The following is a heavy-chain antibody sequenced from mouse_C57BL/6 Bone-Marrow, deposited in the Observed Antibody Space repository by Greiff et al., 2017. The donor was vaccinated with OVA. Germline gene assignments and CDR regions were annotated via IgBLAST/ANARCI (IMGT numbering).Heavy chain of an antibody. CDR3: SRGGWDWYFDV. CDR1: GFTFSDYY. D-gene: IGHD3-3*01. CDR2: INYDGSST. V-gene: IGHV5-16*01. J-gene: IGHJ1*03. Sequence: EVQLVESEGGLVQPGSSMKLSCTASGFTFSDYYMAWVRQVPEKGLEWVANINYDGSSTYYLDSLKSRFILSRDNASNILYLQMRSLTSEDSATDDYSRGGWDWYFDVWGTGTTVTVSS.